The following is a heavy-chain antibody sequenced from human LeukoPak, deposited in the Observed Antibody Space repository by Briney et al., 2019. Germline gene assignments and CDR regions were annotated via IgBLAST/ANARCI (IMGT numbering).Heavy chain of an antibody. D-gene: IGHD6-19*01. CDR2: IYYSGST. V-gene: IGHV4-39*07. CDR3: AGHSSGWSNYYFDY. CDR1: GGSISSSSYY. J-gene: IGHJ4*02. Sequence: SETLSLTCTVSGGSISSSSYYWGWIRQPPGKGLEWIGSIYYSGSTYYNPSLKSRVTISVDTSKNQFSLKLSSVTAADTAVYYCAGHSSGWSNYYFDYWGQGTLVTVSS.